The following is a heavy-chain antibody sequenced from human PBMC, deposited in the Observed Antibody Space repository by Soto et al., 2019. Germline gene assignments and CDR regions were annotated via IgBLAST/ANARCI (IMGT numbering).Heavy chain of an antibody. D-gene: IGHD6-19*01. CDR3: ARVSATGWHVNGRDYFDC. CDR1: GFTFSNYY. Sequence: PGGSLRLSCTASGFTFSNYYMSWIRQAPGEGLEWISDISSSFLSSHYADFVKGRFTISRDNARNSLFLQMNSLSAEDTAVYYCARVSATGWHVNGRDYFDCWGQGALVTVSS. CDR2: ISSSFLSS. J-gene: IGHJ4*02. V-gene: IGHV3-11*01.